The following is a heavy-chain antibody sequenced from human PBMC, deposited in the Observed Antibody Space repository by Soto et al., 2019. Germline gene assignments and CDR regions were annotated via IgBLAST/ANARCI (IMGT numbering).Heavy chain of an antibody. D-gene: IGHD3-22*01. CDR1: GGSFSGYY. Sequence: SETLSLTCAVYGGSFSGYYWSWIRQPPGKGLEWIGEINHSGSTNYNPSLKSRVTISVDTSKNQFSLKLSSVTAADTAVYYCARGVRYYDSSGYPYKYNWFDPWGQGTLVTVSS. V-gene: IGHV4-34*01. CDR2: INHSGST. J-gene: IGHJ5*02. CDR3: ARGVRYYDSSGYPYKYNWFDP.